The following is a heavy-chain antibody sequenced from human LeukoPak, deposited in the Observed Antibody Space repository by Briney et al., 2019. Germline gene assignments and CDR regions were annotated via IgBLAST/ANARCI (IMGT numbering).Heavy chain of an antibody. CDR2: IYYGGNT. J-gene: IGHJ4*02. V-gene: IGHV4-61*01. Sequence: SETLSLTCTVSGGSVSSASYYWSWIRQPPGKGLEWIGFIYYGGNTNYNPSLKSRVTISVDTSKNQFSLRLRSVTAADTAVYFCARAILQGAYQFRNWGQGTLVTVSS. D-gene: IGHD2-2*01. CDR3: ARAILQGAYQFRN. CDR1: GGSVSSASYY.